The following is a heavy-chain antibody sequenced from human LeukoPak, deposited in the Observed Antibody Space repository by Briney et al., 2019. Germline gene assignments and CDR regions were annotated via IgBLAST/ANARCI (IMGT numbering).Heavy chain of an antibody. V-gene: IGHV1-69*13. CDR1: GGTFSSYA. CDR2: IIPILGTP. CDR3: ARQGDYGSNSYAFDI. Sequence: SVKVSCKASGGTFSSYAISWVQQAPGQGLEWMGGIIPILGTPNYAQKFQGRVTITADESTSTAYMELSSLRSEDTAVYYCARQGDYGSNSYAFDIWGQGTMVTVSS. J-gene: IGHJ3*02. D-gene: IGHD4-23*01.